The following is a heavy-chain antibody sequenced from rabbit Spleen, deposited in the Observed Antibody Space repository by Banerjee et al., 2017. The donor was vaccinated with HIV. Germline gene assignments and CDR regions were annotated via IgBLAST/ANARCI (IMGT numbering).Heavy chain of an antibody. CDR2: IDVVRSGST. V-gene: IGHV1S45*01. D-gene: IGHD1-1*01. CDR3: ARNYVNAFDP. J-gene: IGHJ2*01. Sequence: QEQLEESGGDLVKPGTSLTLTCKASGLDFSSNYWICWVRQAPGKGLEWIACIDVVRSGSTYYASWAKGRFTISKTSSTTVTLQMTSLTAADTAIYFCARNYVNAFDPWGQGTLVTVS. CDR1: GLDFSSNYW.